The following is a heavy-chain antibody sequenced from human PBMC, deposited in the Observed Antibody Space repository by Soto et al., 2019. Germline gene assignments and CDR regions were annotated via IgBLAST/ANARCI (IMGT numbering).Heavy chain of an antibody. J-gene: IGHJ4*02. CDR2: IIPIFGTA. CDR1: GGTFSSYA. V-gene: IGHV1-69*06. D-gene: IGHD4-17*01. Sequence: SVKVSCKASGGTFSSYAISWVRQAPGQGLEWMGGIIPIFGTANYAQKFQGGVTITADKSTSTAYMELSSLRSEDTAVYYCARPDYGDYSGGFDYWGQGTLVTVSS. CDR3: ARPDYGDYSGGFDY.